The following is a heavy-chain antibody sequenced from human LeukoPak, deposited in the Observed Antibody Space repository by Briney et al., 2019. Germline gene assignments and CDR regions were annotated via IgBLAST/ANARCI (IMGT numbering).Heavy chain of an antibody. D-gene: IGHD5-24*01. Sequence: GGSLRLSCAASGFTFDDYAMHWVRHAPGKGLEWVSGISWNSGNIGYADSVKGRFTVSRDNAKNSLYLQMNSLRAEDTAVYYCARVTMATTPGHFFDYWGQGTLVTVSS. CDR3: ARVTMATTPGHFFDY. CDR2: ISWNSGNI. J-gene: IGHJ4*02. V-gene: IGHV3-9*01. CDR1: GFTFDDYA.